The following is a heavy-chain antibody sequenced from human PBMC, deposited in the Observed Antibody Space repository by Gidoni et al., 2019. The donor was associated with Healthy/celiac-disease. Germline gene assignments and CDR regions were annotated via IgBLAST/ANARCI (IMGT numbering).Heavy chain of an antibody. CDR1: GGTFSSYA. CDR3: ARPKVPAAIDYYYGMDV. CDR2: IIPIFGTA. V-gene: IGHV1-69*06. J-gene: IGHJ6*02. Sequence: QVQLVQSGAEVKKPGSSVKVSCKASGGTFSSYAISWVLQAPGQGLEWMGGIIPIFGTANYAQKFQGRVTITADKSTSTAYMELSSLRSEDTAVYYCARPKVPAAIDYYYGMDVWGQGTTVTVSS. D-gene: IGHD2-2*02.